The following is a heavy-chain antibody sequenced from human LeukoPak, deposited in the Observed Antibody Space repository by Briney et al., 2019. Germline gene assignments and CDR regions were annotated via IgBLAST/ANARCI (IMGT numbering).Heavy chain of an antibody. V-gene: IGHV1-46*01. D-gene: IGHD6-13*01. CDR3: ARDLISSWYGHTEQYFDY. J-gene: IGHJ4*02. Sequence: ASVKVSCKASGYTFTSYYMHWVRQAPGQGLEWMGIINPSGGSTSYAQKFQGRVTMTRDTSTSTVYMELSSLRSEDTAVYYCARDLISSWYGHTEQYFDYWGQGALVTVSS. CDR2: INPSGGST. CDR1: GYTFTSYY.